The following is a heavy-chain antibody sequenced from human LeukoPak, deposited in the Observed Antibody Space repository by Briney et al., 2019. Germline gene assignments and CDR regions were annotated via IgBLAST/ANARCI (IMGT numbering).Heavy chain of an antibody. D-gene: IGHD2-21*02. CDR1: GDSVSTNSAA. CDR3: ARGNRDFDS. Sequence: SQTLSVTCAISGDSVSTNSAAWNWIRQSPLRGLEWLGRTYYRSKWSHDYAPSVQSRITINPDTSKNQFSLHLNSVTPEDTAVYYCARGNRDFDSWGQGTLVTVSS. V-gene: IGHV6-1*01. CDR2: TYYRSKWSH. J-gene: IGHJ5*01.